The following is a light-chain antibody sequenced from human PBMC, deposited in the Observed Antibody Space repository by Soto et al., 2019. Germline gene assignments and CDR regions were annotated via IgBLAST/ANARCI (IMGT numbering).Light chain of an antibody. CDR2: EVS. CDR1: SSDIGAYNY. V-gene: IGLV2-14*01. CDR3: SSYTGSSTPYV. J-gene: IGLJ1*01. Sequence: QSALTQAASESGSPGQSITISCTGTSSDIGAYNYVSWYQQHPGKAPKLMIYEVSNRPSGVSNRFSGSKSGNTASLTISGLQDEDEADYYCSSYTGSSTPYVFGTGTKLTVL.